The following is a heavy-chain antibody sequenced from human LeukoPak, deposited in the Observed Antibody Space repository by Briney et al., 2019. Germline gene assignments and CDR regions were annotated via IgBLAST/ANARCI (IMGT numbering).Heavy chain of an antibody. CDR3: ARVSTMIVVRGPFDY. CDR1: GGSISSGGYY. V-gene: IGHV4-30-2*01. Sequence: SETLSLTCTVSGGSISSGGYYWSWIRQPPGKGLEWIGYIYHSGSTYYNPSLKSRVTISVDRSKNQFSLKLSSVTAADTAVYYCARVSTMIVVRGPFDYWGQGTLVTVSS. J-gene: IGHJ4*02. D-gene: IGHD3-22*01. CDR2: IYHSGST.